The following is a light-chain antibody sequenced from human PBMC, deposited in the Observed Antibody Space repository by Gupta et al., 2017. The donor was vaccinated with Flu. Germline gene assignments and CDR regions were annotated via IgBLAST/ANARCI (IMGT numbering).Light chain of an antibody. V-gene: IGKV1-33*01. J-gene: IGKJ2*03. CDR3: QQDDDLPSYS. Sequence: TRLIQSPSSLSASVGDRVTFTCQASQDIKNNLNWYQQRPGKAPKVLIYAASNWETGVPSRFSGSGSGTDFTFTISSRQPEDFATYFCQQDDDLPSYSFGQGTKLEVK. CDR1: QDIKNN. CDR2: AAS.